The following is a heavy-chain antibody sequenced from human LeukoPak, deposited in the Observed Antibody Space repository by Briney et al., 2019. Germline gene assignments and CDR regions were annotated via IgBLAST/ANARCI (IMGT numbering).Heavy chain of an antibody. J-gene: IGHJ4*02. V-gene: IGHV3-23*01. CDR2: ISGSGGST. CDR1: GFTFSSYA. D-gene: IGHD3-10*01. CDR3: AKASNYGSGSYYPRGVDY. Sequence: GGSLRLSCAASGFTFSSYAMSWVRQAPGKGLEWVSAISGSGGSTYYADSVKGRFTISRDNSKNTLYLQMNSLRAEDTAVYYCAKASNYGSGSYYPRGVDYWGQGTLVTVFS.